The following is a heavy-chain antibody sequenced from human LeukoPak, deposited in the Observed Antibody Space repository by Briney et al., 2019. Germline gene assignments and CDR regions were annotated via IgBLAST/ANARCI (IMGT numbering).Heavy chain of an antibody. CDR1: GFTFSSYS. J-gene: IGHJ4*02. D-gene: IGHD1-26*01. Sequence: GGSLRLSCAASGFTFSSYSVNWVRQAPGKGLEWVSYISSSSSTIYYADSVKGRFTISRDNAKNSLYLQMNSLRAEDTAVYYCARSEWELHLRYWGQGTLVTVSS. CDR2: ISSSSSTI. CDR3: ARSEWELHLRY. V-gene: IGHV3-48*01.